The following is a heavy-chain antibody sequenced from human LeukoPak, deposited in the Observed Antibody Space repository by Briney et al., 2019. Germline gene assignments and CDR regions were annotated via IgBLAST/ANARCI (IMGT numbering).Heavy chain of an antibody. Sequence: ASVKLSCKASGYMFVSRGFTWVRQAPAPGLEWMGWIGVRTGQTQFAQQFRDRFTMTTNTSTTTAFMELKSLRPDDTAVYYCVRDNSGLAGVSLDLWGQGTQVIVSS. CDR3: VRDNSGLAGVSLDL. D-gene: IGHD6-13*01. CDR2: IGVRTGQT. CDR1: GYMFVSRG. V-gene: IGHV1-18*01. J-gene: IGHJ4*02.